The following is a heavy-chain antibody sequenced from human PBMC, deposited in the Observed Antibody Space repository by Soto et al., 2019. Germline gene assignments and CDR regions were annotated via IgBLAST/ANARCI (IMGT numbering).Heavy chain of an antibody. CDR1: GFTVSSNY. J-gene: IGHJ6*03. V-gene: IGHV3-30-3*01. CDR3: ARDISNYMDV. D-gene: IGHD1-20*01. Sequence: PGGSLRLSCAASGFTVSSNYMSWVRQAPGKGLEWVAVISYDGSNKYYADSVKGRFTISRDNSKNTLYLQMNSVRAEDTAVYYCARDISNYMDVWGQGTTVTVSS. CDR2: ISYDGSNK.